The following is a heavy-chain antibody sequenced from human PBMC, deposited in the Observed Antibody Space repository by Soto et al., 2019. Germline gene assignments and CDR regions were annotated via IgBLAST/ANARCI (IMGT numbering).Heavy chain of an antibody. V-gene: IGHV4-4*02. D-gene: IGHD3-22*01. CDR3: ASNYYDSSGYYRYFDY. CDR1: GGSISSSNW. CDR2: IYHSGST. J-gene: IGHJ4*02. Sequence: QVQLQESGPGLVKPSGTLSLTCAVSGGSISSSNWWRWVRQPPGKGLEWIGEIYHSGSTNYNPSLERRLNISVDKSKNPFSLKLSSVTAADTAVYYCASNYYDSSGYYRYFDYWGQGTLVTVSS.